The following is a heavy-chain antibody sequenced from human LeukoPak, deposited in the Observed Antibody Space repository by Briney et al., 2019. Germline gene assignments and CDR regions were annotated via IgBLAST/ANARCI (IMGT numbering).Heavy chain of an antibody. J-gene: IGHJ4*02. Sequence: PGGSLRLSCAASGFTFRSYTMNWVRQAPGKGLEWVSYISSSSSTIYYADSVKGRFIISRDNAKNSLYLQMNSLGAEDTALYYCARVLGMYSSSWPSDYWGQGTLVTVSS. CDR2: ISSSSSTI. V-gene: IGHV3-48*04. D-gene: IGHD6-13*01. CDR1: GFTFRSYT. CDR3: ARVLGMYSSSWPSDY.